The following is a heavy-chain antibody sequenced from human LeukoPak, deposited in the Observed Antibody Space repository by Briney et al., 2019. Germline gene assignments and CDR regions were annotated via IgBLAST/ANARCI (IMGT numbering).Heavy chain of an antibody. CDR2: IYHSGST. CDR3: ARGAVEVAAANYYYYYMDV. D-gene: IGHD2-15*01. V-gene: IGHV4-38-2*02. CDR1: GYSISSGYY. Sequence: PSETLSLTCTVSGYSISSGYYWGWIRQPPGKGLEWIGSIYHSGSTYYNPSLKSRVTISVDTSKNQFSLKLSSVTAADTAVYYCARGAVEVAAANYYYYYMDVWGKGTTVTVSS. J-gene: IGHJ6*03.